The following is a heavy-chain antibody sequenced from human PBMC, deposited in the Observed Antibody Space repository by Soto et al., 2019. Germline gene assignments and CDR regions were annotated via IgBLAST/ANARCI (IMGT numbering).Heavy chain of an antibody. CDR3: VGGQYYFDY. J-gene: IGHJ4*02. D-gene: IGHD3-10*01. Sequence: QVQLVESGRGVVQPGRSLRLSCAASGFPFTTYGMHWVREGPGKGLEWVAVISYDGSNKFYADSVKGRFTISRDNSKNTLYLQMNSLRPDDTALYYCVGGQYYFDYRGQGTLVIVSS. CDR1: GFPFTTYG. V-gene: IGHV3-30*03. CDR2: ISYDGSNK.